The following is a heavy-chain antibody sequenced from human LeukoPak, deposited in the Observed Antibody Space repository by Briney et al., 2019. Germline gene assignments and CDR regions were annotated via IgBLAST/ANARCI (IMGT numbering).Heavy chain of an antibody. CDR2: IYYSGST. CDR1: GDSISSYY. D-gene: IGHD3-22*01. CDR3: ARVNYYDSSGTDY. V-gene: IGHV4-59*01. Sequence: SETLSLTCTVSGDSISSYYWSWIRQPPGKGLEWIGYIYYSGSTNYNPSLKSRVTISVDTSKNQFSLRLSSVTAADTAVYYCARVNYYDSSGTDYWGQGTLVTVSS. J-gene: IGHJ4*02.